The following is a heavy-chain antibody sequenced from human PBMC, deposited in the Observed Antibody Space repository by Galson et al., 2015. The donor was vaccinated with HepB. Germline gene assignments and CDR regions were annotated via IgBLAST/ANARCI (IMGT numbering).Heavy chain of an antibody. J-gene: IGHJ3*01. D-gene: IGHD3-10*01. Sequence: SVKVSCKASGYTFTDFDINWVRQATGRGLEWMGWVDPNSHNTGYSENFQGRVTMTMDTSTNTAYMELNRLTSEDTAVYYCGRFGGFLNALDVWGRGTMVTVAS. CDR2: VDPNSHNT. V-gene: IGHV1-8*01. CDR1: GYTFTDFD. CDR3: GRFGGFLNALDV.